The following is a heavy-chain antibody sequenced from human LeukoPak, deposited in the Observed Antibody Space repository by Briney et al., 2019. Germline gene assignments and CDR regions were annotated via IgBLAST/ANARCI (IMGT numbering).Heavy chain of an antibody. J-gene: IGHJ6*03. Sequence: KPSETLSLTCTVSDVSISSSDYYWGWIRQPPGKGLEWIGSIYYSGSTYYNPSLKSLLTISVDTSKNQFSLKLSSVTAADTAVYFCARDSHDYYYYHMDVWGKGTTVTVSS. CDR3: ARDSHDYYYYHMDV. CDR1: DVSISSSDYY. V-gene: IGHV4-39*07. CDR2: IYYSGST.